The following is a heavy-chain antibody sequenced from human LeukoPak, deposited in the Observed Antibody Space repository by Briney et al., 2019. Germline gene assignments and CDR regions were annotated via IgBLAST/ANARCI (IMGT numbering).Heavy chain of an antibody. J-gene: IGHJ4*02. Sequence: GGALRHFCAGFGFTFCRHRMSLVGQAPGKGLEWVANIKQDGSEKYYVDSVKGRFTISRDNAKNSLYLQMNSLRAEDTAVYYCARDQGPGPLDYWGQGTLVTVSS. CDR2: IKQDGSEK. CDR3: ARDQGPGPLDY. CDR1: GFTFCRHR. V-gene: IGHV3-7*01.